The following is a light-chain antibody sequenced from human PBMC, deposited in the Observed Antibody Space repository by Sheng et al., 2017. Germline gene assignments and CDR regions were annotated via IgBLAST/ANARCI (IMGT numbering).Light chain of an antibody. CDR3: QQYGSSPT. CDR2: LHL. V-gene: IGKV3-20*01. J-gene: IGKJ1*01. Sequence: EVVLTQSPGTLVFVSRGVEPPSPGRASQSVSDNFLAWYQRRPARLPGSSSMLHLVGPLASQTRFRGSGSGTDFTLTISRLEPEDFAVYYCQQYGSSPTFGQGTKVEIK. CDR1: QSVSDNF.